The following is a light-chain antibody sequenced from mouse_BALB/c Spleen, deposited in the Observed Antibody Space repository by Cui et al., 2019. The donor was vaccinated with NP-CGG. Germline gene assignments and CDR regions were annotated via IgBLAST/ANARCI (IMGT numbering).Light chain of an antibody. CDR3: ALWYSNHWV. CDR2: GTN. CDR1: SGTVTTSNY. J-gene: IGLJ1*01. Sequence: QTVLTQEFALTISPGEQVTLTCRSSSGTVTTSNYANWVQEKPDHLFTGLIGGTNNRAPGVPARFSGSLIGDKAALTITGAQTEDEAIYFCALWYSNHWVFGGGTKLTVL. V-gene: IGLV1*01.